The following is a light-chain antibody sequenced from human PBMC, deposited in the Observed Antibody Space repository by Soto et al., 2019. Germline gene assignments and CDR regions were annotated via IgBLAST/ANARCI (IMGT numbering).Light chain of an antibody. J-gene: IGKJ2*01. CDR2: AAS. Sequence: EIVLTQSPGTLSLSPGERATLSCRASQSVSSSYLAWYQQKPGQAPRLLIYAASSRATGIPDRFSGSGSGTAFTLTTSRLEPEDFAVYYCQQYGSSPGYTFGQGTKLEIK. V-gene: IGKV3-20*01. CDR1: QSVSSSY. CDR3: QQYGSSPGYT.